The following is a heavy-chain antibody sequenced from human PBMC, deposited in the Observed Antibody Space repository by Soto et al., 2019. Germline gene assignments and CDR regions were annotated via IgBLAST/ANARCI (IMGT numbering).Heavy chain of an antibody. CDR2: INPSGGST. J-gene: IGHJ4*02. CDR1: GYTFTSYY. V-gene: IGHV1-46*01. CDR3: AREMVRGVGSDY. Sequence: GASVKVSCKASGYTFTSYYMHWVRQAPGQGLEWMGIINPSGGSTSYAQKFQGRVTMTRDTSTSTAYMELRSLRSDDTAVFYCAREMVRGVGSDYWGQGTLVTVSS. D-gene: IGHD3-10*01.